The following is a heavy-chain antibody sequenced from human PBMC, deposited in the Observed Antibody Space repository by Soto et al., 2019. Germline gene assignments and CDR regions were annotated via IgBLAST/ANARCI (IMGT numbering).Heavy chain of an antibody. Sequence: NPSETLSLTCTVSGGSVSSGSYYWSWIRQPPGKGLEWIGYIYYSGSTNYNPSLKSRVTISVDTSKNQFSLKLSSVTAADTAVYYCARGYSSSSFWGPNYGMDVWGQGTTVTVSS. J-gene: IGHJ6*02. CDR1: GGSVSSGSYY. D-gene: IGHD6-6*01. CDR3: ARGYSSSSFWGPNYGMDV. CDR2: IYYSGST. V-gene: IGHV4-61*01.